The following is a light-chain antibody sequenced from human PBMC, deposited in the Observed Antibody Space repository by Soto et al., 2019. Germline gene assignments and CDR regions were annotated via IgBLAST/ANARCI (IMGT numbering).Light chain of an antibody. Sequence: DIQMTQSPSTLSASVGDRVTITCRASQGISSWLAWYQQKPGKAPKLLIYDASSLESGVPSRFSGSGSGTEFPLTISSLQPDDFATYYCQQYNSYWTFGQGTKVEIK. CDR3: QQYNSYWT. CDR2: DAS. V-gene: IGKV1-5*01. CDR1: QGISSW. J-gene: IGKJ1*01.